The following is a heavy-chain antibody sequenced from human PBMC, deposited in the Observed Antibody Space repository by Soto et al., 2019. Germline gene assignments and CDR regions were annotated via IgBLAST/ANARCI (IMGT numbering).Heavy chain of an antibody. J-gene: IGHJ4*02. CDR2: IKGDGSEK. CDR3: AAGFPPDF. Sequence: ASGGGLVQPGGSLTLSCAASRFTFGSYWMNWVRQAPGKGLEWVANIKGDGSEKYYVDSVEGRFTISRDNTKNSLDLQMNSLRVEDTAVYYCAAGFPPDFWGQGTLVTVSS. CDR1: RFTFGSYW. V-gene: IGHV3-7*01. D-gene: IGHD3-10*01.